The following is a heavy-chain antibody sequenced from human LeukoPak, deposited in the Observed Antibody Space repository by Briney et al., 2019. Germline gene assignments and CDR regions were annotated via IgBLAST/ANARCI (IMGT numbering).Heavy chain of an antibody. CDR3: ARASSGWSIDY. V-gene: IGHV3-74*01. D-gene: IGHD6-19*01. J-gene: IGHJ4*02. Sequence: GGTVSFSCVDPGSTFRGRGKNSVGQGPGKGLVWVSRINGDGSGTNYADSVKGRFTISTDNAKNTLFLQMNSLRAEDTAVYYCARASSGWSIDYWGQGTLVAVSS. CDR1: GSTFRGRG. CDR2: INGDGSGT.